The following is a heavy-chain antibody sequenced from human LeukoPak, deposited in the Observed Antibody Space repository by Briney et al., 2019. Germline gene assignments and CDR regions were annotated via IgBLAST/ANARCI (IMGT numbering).Heavy chain of an antibody. D-gene: IGHD3-22*01. V-gene: IGHV4-4*02. CDR2: IYHSGST. J-gene: IGHJ4*02. Sequence: SGTLSLTCAVSGGSISSSNWWSWVRQPPGKGLEWIGEIYHSGSTNYNPSLKSRVTISVDTSKNQFSLKLSSVTAADTAVYYCASYYYDSSGYDGDYFDYWGQGTLVTVSS. CDR3: ASYYYDSSGYDGDYFDY. CDR1: GGSISSSNW.